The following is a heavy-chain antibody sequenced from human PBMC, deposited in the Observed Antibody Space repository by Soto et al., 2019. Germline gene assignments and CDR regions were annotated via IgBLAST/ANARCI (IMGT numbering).Heavy chain of an antibody. V-gene: IGHV1-69*02. CDR3: AHVLEDFDL. Sequence: QVQLVQSGAEVKKPGSSVKVSCKASGGTFSSYTISWVRQAPGQGLEWMGRILPILGIANYAQKFQGRVTXXADKSTSTAYMELSSLRSEDTAVYYCAHVLEDFDLWGRGTLVTVSS. CDR1: GGTFSSYT. J-gene: IGHJ2*01. CDR2: ILPILGIA.